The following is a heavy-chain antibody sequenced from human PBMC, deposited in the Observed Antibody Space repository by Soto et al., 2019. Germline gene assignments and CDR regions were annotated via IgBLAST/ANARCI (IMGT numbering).Heavy chain of an antibody. CDR3: ARGEMATITSYWFDP. V-gene: IGHV4-30-4*01. CDR2: IYYSGST. J-gene: IGHJ5*02. Sequence: SETLSLTCTVSGGSLSSGDYYWSWIRQPPGKGLEWIGYIYYSGSTYYNPSLKSRVTISVDTSKNQFSLKLSSVTAADTAVYYCARGEMATITSYWFDPWGQGTLVTVSS. D-gene: IGHD5-12*01. CDR1: GGSLSSGDYY.